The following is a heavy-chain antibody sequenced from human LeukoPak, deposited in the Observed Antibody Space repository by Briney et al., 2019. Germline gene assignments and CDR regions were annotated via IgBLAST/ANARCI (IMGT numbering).Heavy chain of an antibody. CDR1: GYTFTSYY. CDR3: ARGGGRGLAYCGGDCYLFYY. Sequence: ASVKVSCKASGYTFTSYYMHWVRQAPGQGLEWMGIINPSGGSTGYAQKFQGRVTMTRDTSTSTVCMELSSLRSEDTAVYYCARGGGRGLAYCGGDCYLFYYWGQGTLVTVSS. J-gene: IGHJ4*02. CDR2: INPSGGST. V-gene: IGHV1-46*01. D-gene: IGHD2-21*02.